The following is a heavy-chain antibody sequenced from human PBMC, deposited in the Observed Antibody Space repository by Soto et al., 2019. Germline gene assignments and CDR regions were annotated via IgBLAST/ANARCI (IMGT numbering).Heavy chain of an antibody. V-gene: IGHV1-24*01. J-gene: IGHJ4*02. CDR3: ATARGRNAPPCVDY. Sequence: VRQAPGKGLEWMGGFDPEDGETIYAQKFQGRVTMTEDTSTDTSYMDLSSLISEDTAVYYCATARGRNAPPCVDYWGQG. CDR2: FDPEDGET. D-gene: IGHD4-4*01.